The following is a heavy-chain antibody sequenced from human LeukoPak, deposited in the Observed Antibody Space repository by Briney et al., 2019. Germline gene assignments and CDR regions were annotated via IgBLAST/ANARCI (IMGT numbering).Heavy chain of an antibody. V-gene: IGHV5-51*01. CDR2: IYPGDSDT. CDR3: ARQGGCSSTSCYSNWFDP. Sequence: GESLKISCKGSGYSLTSYWIGWVRQMPGKGLEWMGIIYPGDSDTRYSLSFQGQVTISADKSISTAYLQWSSLKASDTAMYYCARQGGCSSTSCYSNWFDPWGQGTLVTVSS. CDR1: GYSLTSYW. D-gene: IGHD2-2*01. J-gene: IGHJ5*02.